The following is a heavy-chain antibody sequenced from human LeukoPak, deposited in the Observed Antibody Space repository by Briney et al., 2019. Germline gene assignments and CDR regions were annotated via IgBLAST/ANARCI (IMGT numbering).Heavy chain of an antibody. Sequence: VASVKVSCKASGGTFSSYAISWVRQAPGQGLEWMGRIIPILGIANYAQKFQGRVTITADKSTSTAYMELSSLRSEDTAVYYCARVRIAAAGSPFDYWGQGILVTVSS. J-gene: IGHJ4*02. D-gene: IGHD6-13*01. CDR2: IIPILGIA. CDR3: ARVRIAAAGSPFDY. V-gene: IGHV1-69*04. CDR1: GGTFSSYA.